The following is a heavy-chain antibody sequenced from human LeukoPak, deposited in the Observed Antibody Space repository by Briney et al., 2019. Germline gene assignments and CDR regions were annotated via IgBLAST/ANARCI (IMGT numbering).Heavy chain of an antibody. CDR3: TRSYDPNSGWYNSFDY. CDR2: IRSKANNYAT. Sequence: GGSLRLSCAASGFTFSGSAMHWVRQASGKGLEWVVRIRSKANNYATVYAASVKGRFTISRDDSKNTAYLQMNSLKTEDTAVYYCTRSYDPNSGWYNSFDYWGQGTLVTVSS. D-gene: IGHD6-19*01. CDR1: GFTFSGSA. V-gene: IGHV3-73*01. J-gene: IGHJ4*02.